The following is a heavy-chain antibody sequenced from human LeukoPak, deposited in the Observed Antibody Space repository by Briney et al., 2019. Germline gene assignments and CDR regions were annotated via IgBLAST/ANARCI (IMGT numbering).Heavy chain of an antibody. CDR2: IIPIFGTA. V-gene: IGHV1-69*13. CDR1: GGTFSSYA. J-gene: IGHJ4*02. Sequence: EASVKVSCKASGGTFSSYAISWVRQAPGQGLEWMGGIIPIFGTANYAQKFQDRVTITADESTSTAYMELSSLRSEDTAVYYCARGGSSSLGSFDYWGQGTLVTVSS. CDR3: ARGGSSSLGSFDY. D-gene: IGHD6-13*01.